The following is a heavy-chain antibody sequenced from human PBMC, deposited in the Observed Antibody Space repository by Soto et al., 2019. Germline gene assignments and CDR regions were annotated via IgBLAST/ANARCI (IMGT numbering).Heavy chain of an antibody. Sequence: LSLTCTVPGGSVNIGTYYWSWIRQPPGKGLEWIGFIYYSGSTNYNPSLKSRVTISVDTSKNQFSLKLSSVTAADTAVYYCARGGGERSGSYYDYYGMDVWGQGTTVTVSS. CDR2: IYYSGST. CDR3: ARGGGERSGSYYDYYGMDV. J-gene: IGHJ6*02. V-gene: IGHV4-61*01. CDR1: GGSVNIGTYY. D-gene: IGHD1-26*01.